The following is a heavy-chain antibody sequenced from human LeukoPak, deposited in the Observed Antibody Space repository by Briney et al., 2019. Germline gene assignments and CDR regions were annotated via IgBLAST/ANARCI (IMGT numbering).Heavy chain of an antibody. CDR3: ARGEIQLWSQSDY. CDR1: GFTFSSYS. D-gene: IGHD5-18*01. Sequence: GGSLRLSCAASGFTFSSYSMNWVRQAPGKGLEWVSSISKSSSYIYYADSVKGRFTISRDNSKNTLYLQMNSLRAEDTAVYYCARGEIQLWSQSDYWGQGTLVTVSS. CDR2: ISKSSSYI. J-gene: IGHJ4*02. V-gene: IGHV3-21*01.